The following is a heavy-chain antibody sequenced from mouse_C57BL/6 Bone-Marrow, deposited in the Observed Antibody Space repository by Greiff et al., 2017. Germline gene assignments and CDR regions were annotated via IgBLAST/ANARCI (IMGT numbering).Heavy chain of an antibody. V-gene: IGHV5-4*03. CDR1: GFTFSSYA. D-gene: IGHD4-1*01. Sequence: EVNVVESGGGLVKPGGSLKLSCAASGFTFSSYAMSWVRQTPEKRLEWVATISDGGSYTYYPDNVKGRFTISRDNAKNNLYLQMSHLKSEDTAMYYCEGTGVFAYWGQGTLVTVSA. CDR2: ISDGGSYT. J-gene: IGHJ3*01. CDR3: EGTGVFAY.